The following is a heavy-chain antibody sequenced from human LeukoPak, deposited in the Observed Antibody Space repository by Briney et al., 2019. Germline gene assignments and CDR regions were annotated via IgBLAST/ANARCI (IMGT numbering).Heavy chain of an antibody. CDR1: GVSISSSNSY. J-gene: IGHJ4*02. D-gene: IGHD3/OR15-3a*01. V-gene: IGHV4-39*01. CDR2: IYYSGNT. CDR3: ARQTGSGLFILP. Sequence: PSETLSLTCTVSGVSISSSNSYWGWIRQPPGKGLEWIGSIYYSGNTYYNTSLKSQVSISIDTSKNQFSLKLTSVTAADTAVYYCARQTGSGLFILPGGQETLFTVSP.